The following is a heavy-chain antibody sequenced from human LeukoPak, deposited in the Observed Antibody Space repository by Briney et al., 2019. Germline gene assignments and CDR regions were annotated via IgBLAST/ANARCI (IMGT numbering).Heavy chain of an antibody. CDR2: IWPGNSET. Sequence: GESLKISCKGSGYSFTSYWIAWVRQMPGKGPEWMAIIWPGNSETKYGPAFQGQVSISADKSITTAYLQWRSLKASDSAKYFCVRGKGYCADGICNLFDYWGQGTLVIVSS. V-gene: IGHV5-51*01. D-gene: IGHD2-15*01. J-gene: IGHJ4*02. CDR1: GYSFTSYW. CDR3: VRGKGYCADGICNLFDY.